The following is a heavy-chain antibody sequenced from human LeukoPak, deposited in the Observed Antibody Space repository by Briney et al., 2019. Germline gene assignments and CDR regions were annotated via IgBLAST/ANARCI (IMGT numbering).Heavy chain of an antibody. V-gene: IGHV4-28*01. J-gene: IGHJ5*02. CDR3: ARTTRDYGDYGCFDP. CDR2: IYYSGST. D-gene: IGHD4-17*01. Sequence: SETLSLTCAVSGYSISSSSWWGWIRQPPGKGLEWIGYIYYSGSTYYNPSLKSRVTMSVDTSKNQFSLRLTSVTGVDTAIYYCARTTRDYGDYGCFDPWGQGTLVTVSS. CDR1: GYSISSSSW.